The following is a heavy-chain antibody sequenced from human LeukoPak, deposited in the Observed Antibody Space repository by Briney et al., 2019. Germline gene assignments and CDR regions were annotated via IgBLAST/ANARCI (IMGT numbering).Heavy chain of an antibody. CDR2: IWYDGSNK. Sequence: GGSLRLSCAASGFTFSSYGMHWVRQAPGKWLEWVAVIWYDGSNKYYADSVKGRFTISRDNSKITLYLQMNSLRAEDTAVYYCARDGDLLWFGESTNWFDPWGQGTLVTVSS. CDR1: GFTFSSYG. V-gene: IGHV3-33*01. J-gene: IGHJ5*02. CDR3: ARDGDLLWFGESTNWFDP. D-gene: IGHD3-10*01.